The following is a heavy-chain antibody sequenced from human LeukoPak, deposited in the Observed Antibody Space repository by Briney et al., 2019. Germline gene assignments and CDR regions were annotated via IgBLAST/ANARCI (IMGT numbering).Heavy chain of an antibody. V-gene: IGHV3-30*18. D-gene: IGHD3-22*01. Sequence: PGGSLRLSCAASGFTFSTYGMHWVRQAPGKGLEWVAVISYDGSKKYYADSVKGRFTISRDNSENTLYLQMNSLRAEDTAVYYCAKKVPDRSGCFSIDYWGQGTLVTVSS. CDR2: ISYDGSKK. J-gene: IGHJ4*02. CDR3: AKKVPDRSGCFSIDY. CDR1: GFTFSTYG.